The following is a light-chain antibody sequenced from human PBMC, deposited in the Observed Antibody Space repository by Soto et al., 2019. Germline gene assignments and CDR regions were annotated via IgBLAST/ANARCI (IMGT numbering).Light chain of an antibody. CDR3: QQYNNWPRA. V-gene: IGKV3-15*01. Sequence: TQSPETLYLSRRERATLSCRASQSVSSNLAWYQHRPGEAPRVLIYGASTGDTGVPARFSGMGSGTEFTLTISRLQSEDFSLDCCQQYNNWPRAFGQGTKVDIK. CDR2: GAS. CDR1: QSVSSN. J-gene: IGKJ1*01.